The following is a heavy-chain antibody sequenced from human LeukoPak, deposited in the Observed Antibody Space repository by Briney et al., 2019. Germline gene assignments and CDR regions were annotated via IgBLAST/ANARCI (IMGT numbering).Heavy chain of an antibody. D-gene: IGHD3-22*01. V-gene: IGHV1-69-2*01. CDR2: VDPEDGET. Sequence: ASVKVSCKVSGYTFTDYYMHWVQQAPGKGLEWMGLVDPEDGETIYAEKFQGRATITADTSTDTAYMELSSLRSEDTAVYYCATYPIRTTMIVADYWGQGTLVTVSS. CDR1: GYTFTDYY. J-gene: IGHJ4*02. CDR3: ATYPIRTTMIVADY.